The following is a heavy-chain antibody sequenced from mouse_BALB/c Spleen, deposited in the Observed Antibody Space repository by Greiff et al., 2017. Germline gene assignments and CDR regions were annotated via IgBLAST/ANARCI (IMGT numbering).Heavy chain of an antibody. CDR2: ISSGCSTI. Sequence: EVQGVESGGGLVQPGGSRKLSCAASGFTFSSFGMHWVRQAPEKGLEWVAYISSGCSTIYYADTVKGRFTISRDNPKNTLFLQMTSLRSEDTAMYYCARSDYGSSYLAYWGQGTLVTVSA. D-gene: IGHD1-1*01. J-gene: IGHJ3*01. CDR1: GFTFSSFG. V-gene: IGHV5-17*02. CDR3: ARSDYGSSYLAY.